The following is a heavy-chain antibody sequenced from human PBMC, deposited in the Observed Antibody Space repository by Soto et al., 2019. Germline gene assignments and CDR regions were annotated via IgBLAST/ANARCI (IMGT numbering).Heavy chain of an antibody. V-gene: IGHV1-69*01. D-gene: IGHD2-2*01. CDR3: ARSQGSSTSLEIYYYYYYGMDV. J-gene: IGHJ6*02. Sequence: QVQLVQSGAEVKKPGSSVKVSCKASGGTFSNYAISWVRQAPGQGLEWMGGIIPISGTANYAQKFQGRVPITAVESTSKAYMELSSLRSEDTAVYYCARSQGSSTSLEIYYYYYYGMDVWGQGTTVTVSS. CDR2: IIPISGTA. CDR1: GGTFSNYA.